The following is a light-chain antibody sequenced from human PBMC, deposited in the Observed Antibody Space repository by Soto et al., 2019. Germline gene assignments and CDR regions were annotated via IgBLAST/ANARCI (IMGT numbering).Light chain of an antibody. Sequence: EIVLTQSPATLSSSPGERATLSCRASQSISGYLAWYQHRPGRAPRLLIYDASNRATGIPDRFSGRGSGTDFTLAISSLGPEDFAVYYCQQRASWPLTFGGGTALE. CDR3: QQRASWPLT. V-gene: IGKV3-11*01. CDR2: DAS. J-gene: IGKJ4*01. CDR1: QSISGY.